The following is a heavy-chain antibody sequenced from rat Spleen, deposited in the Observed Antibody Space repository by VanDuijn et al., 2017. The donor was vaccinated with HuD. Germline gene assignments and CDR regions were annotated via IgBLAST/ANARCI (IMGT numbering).Heavy chain of an antibody. CDR1: GFSLTSNS. J-gene: IGHJ2*01. V-gene: IGHV2-1*01. Sequence: QVQLKESGPGLVQPSQTLSLTCTVSGFSLTSNSVHWVRQPPGKGLEWMGGIWGDGSTEYNSALKSRLSISRDTSKSQVFLKMNSLQTEDTAMYFCARGSAFFDYWGQGVMVTVSS. CDR3: ARGSAFFDY. CDR2: IWGDGST. D-gene: IGHD3-3*01.